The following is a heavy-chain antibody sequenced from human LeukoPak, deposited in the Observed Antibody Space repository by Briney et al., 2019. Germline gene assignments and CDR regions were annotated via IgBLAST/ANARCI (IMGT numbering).Heavy chain of an antibody. V-gene: IGHV5-51*01. D-gene: IGHD6-13*01. Sequence: GGSLEISCKGSGYSFTTYWIGWVRQMPGKGLEWMGIIYPGDSDTTYSLSFQGQVTISADKSISTAYLQWSSLKASDSAMYYCGRIPAAGSLKGSFDIWGQGTMVTVSS. J-gene: IGHJ3*02. CDR3: GRIPAAGSLKGSFDI. CDR2: IYPGDSDT. CDR1: GYSFTTYW.